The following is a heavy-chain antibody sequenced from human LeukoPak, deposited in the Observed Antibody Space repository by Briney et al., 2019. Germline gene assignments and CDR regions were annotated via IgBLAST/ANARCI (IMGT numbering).Heavy chain of an antibody. CDR1: GFTFSSYW. J-gene: IGHJ5*02. V-gene: IGHV3-74*01. CDR3: ARDREDCSGGSCYANRFDP. CDR2: INTDGSST. Sequence: GGSLRLSCAASGFTFSSYWMHWVRHGPGKGLVWVSRINTDGSSTSYADSVKGRFTVSRDNAKNTLYLQMNSLRAEDTAVYYCARDREDCSGGSCYANRFDPWGQGTLVTVSS. D-gene: IGHD2-15*01.